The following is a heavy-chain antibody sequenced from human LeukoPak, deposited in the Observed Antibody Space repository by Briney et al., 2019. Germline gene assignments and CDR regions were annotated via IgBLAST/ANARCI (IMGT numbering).Heavy chain of an antibody. V-gene: IGHV1-69*13. CDR2: IIPIFGTA. Sequence: SVKVSCKASGGTFSSYAISWVRQAPGQGLEWMGGIIPIFGTANYAQKFQGKVTITADESTSTAYMELSSLRSEDTAVYYCARAPIYEEVVVAAEYYFDYWGQGTLVTVSS. J-gene: IGHJ4*02. CDR3: ARAPIYEEVVVAAEYYFDY. CDR1: GGTFSSYA. D-gene: IGHD2-15*01.